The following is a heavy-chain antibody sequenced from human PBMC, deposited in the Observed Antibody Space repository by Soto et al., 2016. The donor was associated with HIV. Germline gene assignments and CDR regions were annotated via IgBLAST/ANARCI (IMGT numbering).Heavy chain of an antibody. D-gene: IGHD3-10*01. CDR1: GFTFSDHA. J-gene: IGHJ4*02. Sequence: EVQLLESGGGFIQPGGSLRLSCAASGFTFSDHAFTWVRRAPGKGLEWVSSIGNSGVSTYYADSVQGRFTISRDKFKNTVFLQMNSLRAEDTAMYYCARRQFGSDSYGDLDCWGLGNPGHRLL. CDR2: IGNSGVST. CDR3: ARRQFGSDSYGDLDC. V-gene: IGHV3-23*01.